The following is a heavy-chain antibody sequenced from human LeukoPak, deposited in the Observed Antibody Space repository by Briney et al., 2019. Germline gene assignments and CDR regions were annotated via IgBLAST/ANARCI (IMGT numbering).Heavy chain of an antibody. Sequence: SETLSLTCAAYGGSFSGYYWSWIRQPPGKGLEWIGEINHSGSTNYNPSLKSRVTISVGTSKNQFSLKLSSVTAADTAVYYCAVLLGYCSSTSCPHYNWFDPWGQGTLVTVSS. J-gene: IGHJ5*02. CDR3: AVLLGYCSSTSCPHYNWFDP. D-gene: IGHD2-2*01. V-gene: IGHV4-34*01. CDR2: INHSGST. CDR1: GGSFSGYY.